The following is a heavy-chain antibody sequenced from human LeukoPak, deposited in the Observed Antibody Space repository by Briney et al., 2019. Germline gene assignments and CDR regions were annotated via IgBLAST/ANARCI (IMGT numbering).Heavy chain of an antibody. CDR3: AKWGDYDILTGYYVPDY. D-gene: IGHD3-9*01. CDR2: ISYDGSNK. CDR1: GFTFSSYG. V-gene: IGHV3-30*18. J-gene: IGHJ4*02. Sequence: PGGSLRLSCAASGFTFSSYGVHWVRQAPGKGLEWVAVISYDGSNKYYADSVKGRFTISRDNSKNTLYLQMNSLRAEDTAVYYCAKWGDYDILTGYYVPDYWGQVTLVTVSS.